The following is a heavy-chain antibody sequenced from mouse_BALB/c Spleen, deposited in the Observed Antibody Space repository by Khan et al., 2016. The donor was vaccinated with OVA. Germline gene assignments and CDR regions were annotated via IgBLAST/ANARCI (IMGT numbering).Heavy chain of an antibody. CDR2: IDPFNGRT. CDR1: GYSFTSFY. V-gene: IGHV1S135*01. Sequence: VQLQQSGPELMKPGASVYISCTASGYSFTSFYIHWLKQSHGKSLAWIGSIDPFNGRTDYNQKFKGQATCTLDKSSSTAYMHLSSRTSEDSAVYDCARGAFGDWGQGTLVTVSA. J-gene: IGHJ3*01. CDR3: ARGAFGD.